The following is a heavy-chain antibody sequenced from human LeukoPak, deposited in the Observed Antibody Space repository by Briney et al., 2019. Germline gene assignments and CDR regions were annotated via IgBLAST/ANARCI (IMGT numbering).Heavy chain of an antibody. V-gene: IGHV4-30-2*01. Sequence: SETLSLTCAVSGGSISSGGYSWSWIRQPPGKGLEWIGYIYHSGSTYYNPSLKSRVTISVDRSKNQFSLKLSSVTAADTAVYYCASSGQNYYDGPPCDYWGQGTLVTVSS. CDR1: GGSISSGGYS. CDR3: ASSGQNYYDGPPCDY. CDR2: IYHSGST. J-gene: IGHJ4*02. D-gene: IGHD3-22*01.